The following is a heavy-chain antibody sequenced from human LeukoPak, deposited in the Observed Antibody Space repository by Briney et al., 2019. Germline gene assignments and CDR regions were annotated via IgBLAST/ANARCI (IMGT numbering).Heavy chain of an antibody. CDR3: ARAVSHYYDSSGYYYFDY. Sequence: SQTLSLTCTVSGGSISSGSYYWSWIRQPAGKGLEWIGRIYTSGSTNYNPSLKSRVTISVDTSKNQFSLKLSSVTAADTAVYYCARAVSHYYDSSGYYYFDYWGQGTLVTVSS. V-gene: IGHV4-61*02. CDR2: IYTSGST. J-gene: IGHJ4*02. D-gene: IGHD3-22*01. CDR1: GGSISSGSYY.